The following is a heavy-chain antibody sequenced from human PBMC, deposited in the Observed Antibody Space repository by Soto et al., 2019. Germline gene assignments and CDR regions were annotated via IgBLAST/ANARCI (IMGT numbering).Heavy chain of an antibody. CDR1: GFTFSSYS. CDR3: ARVRVVPAARYNWFDP. CDR2: ISSSSSTI. J-gene: IGHJ5*02. V-gene: IGHV3-48*02. D-gene: IGHD2-2*01. Sequence: GGSLRLSCAASGFTFSSYSMNWVRQAPGKGLEWVSYISSSSSTIYYADSVKGRFTISRDNAKNSLYLQMNSLRDEDTAVYYCARVRVVPAARYNWFDPWGQGTLVTVSS.